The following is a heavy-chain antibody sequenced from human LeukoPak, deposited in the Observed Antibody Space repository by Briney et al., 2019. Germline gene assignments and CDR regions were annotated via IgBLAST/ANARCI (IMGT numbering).Heavy chain of an antibody. D-gene: IGHD3-9*01. CDR2: INHSGST. Sequence: SETLSLTCAVYGGSFSGYYWSWIRQPPGKGLEWIGEINHSGSTNYNPSLKSRVTISVDTSKNQFSLKLSSVTAADTAVYYCARGKNDILTGLPNNPEPARYDYWGQGTLVTVSS. CDR3: ARGKNDILTGLPNNPEPARYDY. V-gene: IGHV4-34*01. CDR1: GGSFSGYY. J-gene: IGHJ4*02.